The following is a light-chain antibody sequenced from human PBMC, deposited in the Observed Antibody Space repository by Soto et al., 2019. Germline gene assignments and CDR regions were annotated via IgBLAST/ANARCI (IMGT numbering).Light chain of an antibody. Sequence: EIVLTQSPATLSVSPGERATLSCRASQSVSRNLAWYQQKPGQAPRLLIYSSSIRAAGIPARFSGSGSATEFTLTISSLQSEDFAVYYCQQYEDWPPITFGQGTRLEIK. V-gene: IGKV3-15*01. CDR3: QQYEDWPPIT. CDR1: QSVSRN. CDR2: SSS. J-gene: IGKJ5*01.